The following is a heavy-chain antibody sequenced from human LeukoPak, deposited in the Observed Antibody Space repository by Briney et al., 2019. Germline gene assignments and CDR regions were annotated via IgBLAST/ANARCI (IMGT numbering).Heavy chain of an antibody. V-gene: IGHV4-59*06. J-gene: IGHJ4*02. CDR1: GGSISSYY. D-gene: IGHD6-13*01. CDR3: ARDSGSSWYEVGFDY. CDR2: IYYSGST. Sequence: SSETLSLTCTVSGGSISSYYWSWIRQHPGKGLEWIGCIYYSGSTYYNPSLKSRVTISVDTSKNQFSLKLSSVTAADTAVYYCARDSGSSWYEVGFDYWGQGTLVTVSS.